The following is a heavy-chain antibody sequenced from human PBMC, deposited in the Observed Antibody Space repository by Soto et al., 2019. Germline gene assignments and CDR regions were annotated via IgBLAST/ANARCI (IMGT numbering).Heavy chain of an antibody. CDR2: IIPIFGTA. CDR3: ARDQDIVVVPAAPHDRYFDY. CDR1: GGTFSSYA. V-gene: IGHV1-69*13. Sequence: SVKVSCKASGGTFSSYAISWVRQAPGQGLEWMGGIIPIFGTANYAQKFQGRVTITADESTSTAYMELSSLRSEDTAVYYCARDQDIVVVPAAPHDRYFDYWGQGTLVTVSS. J-gene: IGHJ4*02. D-gene: IGHD2-2*01.